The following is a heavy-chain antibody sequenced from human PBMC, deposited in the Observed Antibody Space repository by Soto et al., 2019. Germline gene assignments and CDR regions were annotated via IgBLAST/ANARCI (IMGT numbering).Heavy chain of an antibody. CDR3: ARDNLPHYYGSGSYNWFDP. V-gene: IGHV1-69*13. D-gene: IGHD3-10*01. Sequence: SVKVSCKASGGTFSSYAISWVRQAPGQGLEWMGGIIPIFGTANYAQKFQGRVTITADESTSTAYMELSSLRSEDTAVYYCARDNLPHYYGSGSYNWFDPWGQGTLVTVSS. CDR1: GGTFSSYA. CDR2: IIPIFGTA. J-gene: IGHJ5*02.